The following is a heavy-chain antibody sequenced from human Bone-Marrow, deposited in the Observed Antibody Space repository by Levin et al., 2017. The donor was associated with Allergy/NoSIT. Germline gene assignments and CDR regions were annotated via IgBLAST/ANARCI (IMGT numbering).Heavy chain of an antibody. D-gene: IGHD3-10*01. CDR2: ILPSFGTP. V-gene: IGHV1-69*06. J-gene: IGHJ6*02. CDR3: ARPPRGAGWNGVNV. CDR1: AATFSSYV. Sequence: GGSLRLSCKTSAATFSSYVLTWVRQAPGQGLEWMGAILPSFGTPEYAQKFRGRVTITAERSTSTVYIELTRLTFDDTAIYYCARPPRGAGWNGVNVWGQGTTVIVSS.